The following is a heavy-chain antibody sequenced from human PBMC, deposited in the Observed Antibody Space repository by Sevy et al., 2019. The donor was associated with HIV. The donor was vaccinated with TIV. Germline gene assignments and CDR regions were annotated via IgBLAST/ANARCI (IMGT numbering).Heavy chain of an antibody. J-gene: IGHJ4*02. V-gene: IGHV3-30*18. CDR3: AKDQQPTLRLLEWLSLDY. D-gene: IGHD3-3*01. CDR1: GFTFSSYG. Sequence: GGSLRLSCAASGFTFSSYGMHWVRQAPGKGLEWVAVISYDGSNKYYADSVKGRFTISRDNSKNTLYLQMNSLRAEDTAVYYCAKDQQPTLRLLEWLSLDYWGQGTLVTVSS. CDR2: ISYDGSNK.